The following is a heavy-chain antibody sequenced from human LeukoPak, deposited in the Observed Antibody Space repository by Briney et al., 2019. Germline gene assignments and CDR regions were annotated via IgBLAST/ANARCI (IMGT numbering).Heavy chain of an antibody. J-gene: IGHJ4*02. CDR3: ARHYNTWLPY. D-gene: IGHD1-1*01. CDR1: GGSISSTTYF. V-gene: IGHV4-39*01. Sequence: SETLSLTCTVSGGSISSTTYFWGWIRQPPGKGLEWIGSIYYSGSTYYNPPLKSRVTISVDTSKNQFSLKLSSVTAADTAVYYCARHYNTWLPYWGQGTLVTVSS. CDR2: IYYSGST.